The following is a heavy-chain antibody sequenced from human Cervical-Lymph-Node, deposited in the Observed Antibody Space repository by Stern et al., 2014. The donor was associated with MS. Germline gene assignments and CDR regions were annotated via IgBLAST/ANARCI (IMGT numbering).Heavy chain of an antibody. D-gene: IGHD3-22*01. CDR2: ISSSGSAI. CDR3: ARDYYDGSGYYYAYAFDI. CDR1: GFSFRTYN. J-gene: IGHJ3*02. Sequence: EMQLVESGGGLAQPGGSLRLSCAASGFSFRTYNMNWVRQTPGKGPEWVSYISSSGSAIYYADSVKGRFTISRDNGENSLYLQMDSLRDEDTAVYYCARDYYDGSGYYYAYAFDIWGQGTMVTVSS. V-gene: IGHV3-48*02.